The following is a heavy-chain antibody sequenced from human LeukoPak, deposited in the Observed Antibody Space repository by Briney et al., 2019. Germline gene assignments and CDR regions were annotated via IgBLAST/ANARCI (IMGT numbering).Heavy chain of an antibody. V-gene: IGHV3-33*06. D-gene: IGHD3-10*01. CDR1: GFTFSSYG. J-gene: IGHJ6*03. Sequence: GGSLRLSCAASGFTFSSYGMHWVRQAPGKGLEWEAVIWYDGSNKYYVDSVKGRFTISRDDSKNTLYLQMNSLRAEDTAVYYCAKDGDRGEYYYYYYMDVWGKGTTVTVSS. CDR2: IWYDGSNK. CDR3: AKDGDRGEYYYYYYMDV.